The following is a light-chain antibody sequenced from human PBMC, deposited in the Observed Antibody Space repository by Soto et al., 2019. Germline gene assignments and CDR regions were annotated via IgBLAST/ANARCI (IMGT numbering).Light chain of an antibody. CDR1: QDINTF. J-gene: IGKJ4*01. CDR2: AAS. Sequence: DIQLTQSPSFLSASIGDRVTITCRASQDINTFLAWYQQKPGKAPKLLIYAASTLQFGVPSRFSGSGSGTGINLTFSIRQPEDFATYSCQQLNSDLRTFGAGTKVEIK. V-gene: IGKV1-9*01. CDR3: QQLNSDLRT.